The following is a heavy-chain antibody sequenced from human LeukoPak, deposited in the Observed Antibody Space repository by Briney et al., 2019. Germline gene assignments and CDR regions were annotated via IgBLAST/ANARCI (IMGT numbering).Heavy chain of an antibody. Sequence: PGGSLRLSCVASGITFSNYAVSWVRQAPEKGLDWVSVISGSAHKIRYADSVKGRFTISRGNSENIVYLQMNNLRVEDTAVYYCAKSWCYDSSGYYPFDYWGQGTLVTVSS. J-gene: IGHJ4*02. CDR3: AKSWCYDSSGYYPFDY. CDR2: ISGSAHKI. CDR1: GITFSNYA. V-gene: IGHV3-23*01. D-gene: IGHD3-22*01.